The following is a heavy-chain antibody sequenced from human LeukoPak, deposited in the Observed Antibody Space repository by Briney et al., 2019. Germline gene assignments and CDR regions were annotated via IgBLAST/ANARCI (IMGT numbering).Heavy chain of an antibody. CDR1: GGSFTSYY. J-gene: IGHJ4*02. CDR2: IYYSGST. CDR3: ARLRGCSGGSCYHPNFDS. V-gene: IGHV4-59*08. Sequence: SETLSLTCTVSGGSFTSYYWSWIRQPPGKGLEWIGYIYYSGSTNYNPSLKSRVTLSVDTSKNQFSLKLSSVTAADTAVYYCARLRGCSGGSCYHPNFDSWGQGTLVTVSS. D-gene: IGHD2-15*01.